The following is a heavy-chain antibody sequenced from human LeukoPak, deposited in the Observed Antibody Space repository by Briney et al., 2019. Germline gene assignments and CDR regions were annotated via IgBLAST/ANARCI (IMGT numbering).Heavy chain of an antibody. J-gene: IGHJ4*02. V-gene: IGHV4-61*01. CDR1: GGSVSSGSYY. D-gene: IGHD3-9*01. Sequence: SETLSLTCTVSGGSVSSGSYYWSWIRQPPGKGLEWTGYIYYSGSTNYNPSLKSRVTISVDTSKNQFSLKLSSVTAADTAVYYCARTYYDILTGPYYFDYWGQGTLVTVSS. CDR2: IYYSGST. CDR3: ARTYYDILTGPYYFDY.